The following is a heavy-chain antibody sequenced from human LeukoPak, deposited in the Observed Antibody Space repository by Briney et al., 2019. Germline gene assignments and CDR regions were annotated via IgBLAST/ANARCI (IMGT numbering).Heavy chain of an antibody. V-gene: IGHV4-30-4*08. J-gene: IGHJ4*02. CDR2: IYYSGST. CDR1: GGSISSGDYY. CDR3: ARSSINVLMVFLDY. Sequence: SETLSLTCTVSGGSISSGDYYWSWIRQPPGKGLEWIGYIYYSGSTYYNPSLKSRVTISVETSKNQFSLKLSSVTAADTAVYYCARSSINVLMVFLDYWGQGTLVPVSS. D-gene: IGHD2-8*01.